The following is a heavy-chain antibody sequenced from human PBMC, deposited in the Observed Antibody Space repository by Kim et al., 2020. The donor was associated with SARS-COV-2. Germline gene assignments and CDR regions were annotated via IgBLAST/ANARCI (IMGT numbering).Heavy chain of an antibody. Sequence: SETLSLTCTVSGGSISSSSYYWGWIRQPPGKGLEWIGSIYYSGSTYYNPSLKSRVTISVDTSKNQISRKLSSVTAADTAVYYCARVSGAYSGSYRAAFDSWGQGTLGTVSS. J-gene: IGHJ3*02. V-gene: IGHV4-39*07. CDR2: IYYSGST. D-gene: IGHD1-26*01. CDR3: ARVSGAYSGSYRAAFDS. CDR1: GGSISSSSYY.